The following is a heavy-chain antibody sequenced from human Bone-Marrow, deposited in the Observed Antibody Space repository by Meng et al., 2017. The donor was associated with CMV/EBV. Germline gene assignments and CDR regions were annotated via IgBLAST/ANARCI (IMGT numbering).Heavy chain of an antibody. CDR1: GGSISSYY. V-gene: IGHV4-59*01. J-gene: IGHJ5*02. Sequence: SETLTPTCTAPGGSISSYYWSWIRQPPGKGLEWIGYVYYSGGTNYNPSLKSRVTISVDTSKNQFSLQLSSVTAAYTAVYYCARWLIAAAGTGWFDTWGQGNMVTVYS. CDR2: VYYSGGT. D-gene: IGHD6-13*01. CDR3: ARWLIAAAGTGWFDT.